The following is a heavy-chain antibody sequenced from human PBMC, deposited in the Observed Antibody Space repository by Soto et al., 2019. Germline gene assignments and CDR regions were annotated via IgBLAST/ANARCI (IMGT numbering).Heavy chain of an antibody. CDR2: ISYDGSNK. V-gene: IGHV3-30-3*01. J-gene: IGHJ4*02. D-gene: IGHD3-10*01. Sequence: QVKLVESGGGVVQPGRSLRLSCAASGFTFSSYAMHWVRQAPGKGLEWVAVISYDGSNKYYADSVKGRFTIFRDNSKNTLYLQMNSLRAEDTAVYYCARGRGFDYWGQGTLVTVSS. CDR3: ARGRGFDY. CDR1: GFTFSSYA.